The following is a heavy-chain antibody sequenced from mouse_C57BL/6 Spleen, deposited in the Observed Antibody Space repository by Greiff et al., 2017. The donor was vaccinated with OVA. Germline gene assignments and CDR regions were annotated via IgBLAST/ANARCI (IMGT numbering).Heavy chain of an antibody. V-gene: IGHV1-69*01. J-gene: IGHJ2*01. CDR1: GYTFTSYW. CDR2: IDPSDSYT. Sequence: QVQLQQPGAELVMPGASVKLSCKASGYTFTSYWMHWVKQRPGQGLEWIGEIDPSDSYTNYNQKFKGKSTLTVDKSSSTAYMQLSSLTSEDSAVYYCARWGHGYDFDYWGQGTTLTVSS. CDR3: ARWGHGYDFDY. D-gene: IGHD2-2*01.